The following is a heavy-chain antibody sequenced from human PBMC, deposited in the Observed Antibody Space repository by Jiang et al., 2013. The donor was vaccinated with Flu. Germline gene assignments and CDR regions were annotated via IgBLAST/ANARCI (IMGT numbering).Heavy chain of an antibody. CDR1: GGSISSYY. CDR3: ARSQYYGGFDY. Sequence: GSGLVKPSETLSLTCTVSGGSISSYYWSWIRQPPGKGLEWIGYIYYSGSTNYNPSLKSRVTISVDTSKNQFSLKLSSVTAADTAVYYCARSQYYGGFDYWGQGTLVTVSS. CDR2: IYYSGST. J-gene: IGHJ4*02. V-gene: IGHV4-59*01. D-gene: IGHD4-23*01.